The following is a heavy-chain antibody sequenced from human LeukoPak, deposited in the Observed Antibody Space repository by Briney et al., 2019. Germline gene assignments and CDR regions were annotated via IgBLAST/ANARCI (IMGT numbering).Heavy chain of an antibody. CDR3: ARDRDIVVVPTTLNWFDP. J-gene: IGHJ5*02. CDR2: IIPIFGTA. Sequence: SVKVSCKASGGTFSSYAISWVRQAPGQGLEWMGGIIPIFGTANYAQKFQGRVTITTDESTSTAYMELSRLRSDDTAVYYCARDRDIVVVPTTLNWFDPWGQGTLVTVSS. V-gene: IGHV1-69*05. CDR1: GGTFSSYA. D-gene: IGHD2-2*01.